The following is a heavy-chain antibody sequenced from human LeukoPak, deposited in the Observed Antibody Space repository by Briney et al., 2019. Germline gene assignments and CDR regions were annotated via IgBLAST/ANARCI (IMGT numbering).Heavy chain of an antibody. CDR2: INPSGGST. CDR3: VRGIREFVKKIAAAGTYYYYYMDV. V-gene: IGHV1-46*01. CDR1: GYTFTSYY. D-gene: IGHD6-13*01. Sequence: ASVKVSCKASGYTFTSYYMHWARQAPGQGLEWMGIINPSGGSTSYAQKFQGRVTMTRDTSTSTVYMELSSLRSEDTAVYYCVRGIREFVKKIAAAGTYYYYYMDVWGKGTTVTVSS. J-gene: IGHJ6*03.